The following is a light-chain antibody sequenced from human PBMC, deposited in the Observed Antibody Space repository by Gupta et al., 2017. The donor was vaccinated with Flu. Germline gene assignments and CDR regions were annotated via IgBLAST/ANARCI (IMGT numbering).Light chain of an antibody. CDR1: QILVYSCGNIY. CDR2: QVS. Sequence: ISCTSSQILVYSCGNIYLHWIQQRPGQSPRRLSYQVSHRESGVPDRFSGSGSGTDFTLKISRVEAEEVAIYYCMQGSRWPWAVGQGTKVEIK. J-gene: IGKJ1*01. V-gene: IGKV2-30*01. CDR3: MQGSRWPWA.